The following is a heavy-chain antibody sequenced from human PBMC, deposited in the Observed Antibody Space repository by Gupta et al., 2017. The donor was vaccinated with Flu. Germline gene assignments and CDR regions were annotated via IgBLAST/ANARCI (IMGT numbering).Heavy chain of an antibody. D-gene: IGHD2-15*01. CDR2: ISSSSSYI. CDR1: GFTFSSYS. V-gene: IGHV3-21*01. CDR3: ARAGCSGGSCYDY. J-gene: IGHJ4*02. Sequence: EVQLVASGGGLVKPGGSLRLSCAASGFTFSSYSMNWVRQAPGKGLEWVSSISSSSSYIYYADSVKGRFTISRDNAKNSLYLQMDSLRAEDTAVYYCARAGCSGGSCYDYWGQGTLVTVSS.